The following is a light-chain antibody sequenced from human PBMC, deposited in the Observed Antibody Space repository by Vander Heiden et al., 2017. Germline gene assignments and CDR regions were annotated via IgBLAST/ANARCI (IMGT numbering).Light chain of an antibody. J-gene: IGLJ2*01. CDR2: DVT. CDR3: GSHSSSAVV. CDR1: RSDVGDFTF. Sequence: QSALTQPASVSGSPGQSITIPCTGSRSDVGDFTFVTWYQQNPGKAPKLIIYDVTHRPSGVSDRFSGSRSGNTASLTISGLQADDEGDYFCGSHSSSAVVFGGGTTVTVL. V-gene: IGLV2-14*03.